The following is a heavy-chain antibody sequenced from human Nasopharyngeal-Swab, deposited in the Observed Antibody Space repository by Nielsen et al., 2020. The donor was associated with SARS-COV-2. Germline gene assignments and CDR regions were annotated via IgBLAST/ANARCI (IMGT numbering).Heavy chain of an antibody. J-gene: IGHJ6*02. Sequence: GESLKISCAASGFTFSDYGMHRVRQAPGKGLEWVAVTSYDGSNEHHADSVKGRFTISRDNSKDTLYLQMNSLRDEDTAIYYCARDYSASWGYVDVWGQGTTVTVSS. V-gene: IGHV3-30*03. CDR2: TSYDGSNE. CDR3: ARDYSASWGYVDV. CDR1: GFTFSDYG. D-gene: IGHD2-2*01.